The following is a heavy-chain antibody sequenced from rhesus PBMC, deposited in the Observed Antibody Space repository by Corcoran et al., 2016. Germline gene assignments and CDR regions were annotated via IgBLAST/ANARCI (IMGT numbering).Heavy chain of an antibody. CDR1: GGSIGRNW. CDR2: ISGSGGRT. D-gene: IGHD3-22*01. J-gene: IGHJ5-1*01. Sequence: QLQLQESGPGLVKPSETLSLSCAVPGGSIGRNWLSLLRPVPGKGLGWIGRISGSGGRTSYNPSLKSRVTISTDTSKNQLSLRLISLTAADTAVYYCARDGGDRFDVWGPGVLVTVSS. CDR3: ARDGGDRFDV. V-gene: IGHV4-173*01.